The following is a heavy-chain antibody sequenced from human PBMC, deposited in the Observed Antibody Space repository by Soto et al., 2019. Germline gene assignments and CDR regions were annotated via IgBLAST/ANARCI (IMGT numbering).Heavy chain of an antibody. V-gene: IGHV1-69*12. CDR2: IIPIFGTA. CDR1: GGTFSSYA. Sequence: QVQLVQSGAEVKKPGSSVKVSCKASGGTFSSYAISWVRQAPGQGLEWMGGIIPIFGTANYAQKFQGRVTSTADESTSTADMGLSSLRSEDTAVYYCARQVPAAGYYYGMDVWGQGTTVTVSS. D-gene: IGHD2-2*01. CDR3: ARQVPAAGYYYGMDV. J-gene: IGHJ6*02.